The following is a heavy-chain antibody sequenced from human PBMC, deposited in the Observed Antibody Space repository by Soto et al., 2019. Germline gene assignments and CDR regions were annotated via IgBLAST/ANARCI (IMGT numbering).Heavy chain of an antibody. CDR3: ARDLSPYSDYYDESTSETWFDP. D-gene: IGHD3-16*01. CDR1: GFTFSDYY. V-gene: IGHV3-11*01. J-gene: IGHJ5*02. Sequence: GGSLRLSCAASGFTFSDYYMSWLRQPPGKGLEWVSYISKSGSIIHFADSVKGRFAISRDNAKNTLYLQMGSLRAEDTALYYCARDLSPYSDYYDESTSETWFDPWGQGXLVTVSS. CDR2: ISKSGSII.